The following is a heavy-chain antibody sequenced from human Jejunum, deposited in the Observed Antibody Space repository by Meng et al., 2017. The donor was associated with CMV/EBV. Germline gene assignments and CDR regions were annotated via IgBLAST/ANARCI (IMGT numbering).Heavy chain of an antibody. V-gene: IGHV3-53*01. D-gene: IGHD1-26*01. J-gene: IGHJ3*02. Sequence: ASGFTVSTDYMSWVRQAPGKGLEWVSSIYIGSSTDYADSVKGRFTISRDNPKNTLILQMNNLRPEDTALYYCARFSIVGRTNAFDIWGHGTMVTVSS. CDR2: IYIGSST. CDR3: ARFSIVGRTNAFDI. CDR1: GFTVSTDY.